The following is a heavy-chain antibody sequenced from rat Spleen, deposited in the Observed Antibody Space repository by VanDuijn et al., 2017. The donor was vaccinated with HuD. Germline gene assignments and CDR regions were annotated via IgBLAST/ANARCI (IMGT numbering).Heavy chain of an antibody. CDR3: ARPSTDSGWFVY. J-gene: IGHJ3*01. D-gene: IGHD1-6*01. Sequence: EVQLVESDGGLVQPGRSLKLSCAASGFTFSDYYMAWVRQAPTKGLEWVATNSYDGSSTYYRDSVKGRFTISRDNAKSTLYLQMDSLRSEDTATYYCARPSTDSGWFVYWGQGTLVTVSS. CDR1: GFTFSDYY. CDR2: NSYDGSST. V-gene: IGHV5-29*01.